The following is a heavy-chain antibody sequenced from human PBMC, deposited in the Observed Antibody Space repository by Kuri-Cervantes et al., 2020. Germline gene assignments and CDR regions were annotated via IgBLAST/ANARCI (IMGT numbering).Heavy chain of an antibody. CDR3: ATGGCTGGCASPSDH. CDR2: ISSGVSTI. J-gene: IGHJ4*02. Sequence: GESLKISCAASGFMFSNHYMSWIRQAPGKGLEYVSYISSGVSTIYYADSVKGRFTISRDNAKNSLYLQMNSLRPEDTAVYYCATGGCTGGCASPSDHWGQGTLVTVSS. D-gene: IGHD2-8*02. CDR1: GFMFSNHY. V-gene: IGHV3-11*01.